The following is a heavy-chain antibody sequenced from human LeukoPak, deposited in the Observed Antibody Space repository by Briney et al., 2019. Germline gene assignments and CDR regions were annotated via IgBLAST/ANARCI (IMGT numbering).Heavy chain of an antibody. V-gene: IGHV4-61*02. Sequence: SQTLSLTCTVSGGSISSGSYYWSWIRQPAGKGLEWIGRIYTSGSTNYNPSLKSRVTISVDTSKNQFSLKLSSVTAADTAVYYCARQVQIASGSYFLDWGQGTLVTVSS. CDR2: IYTSGST. CDR3: ARQVQIASGSYFLD. CDR1: GGSISSGSYY. D-gene: IGHD1-26*01. J-gene: IGHJ1*01.